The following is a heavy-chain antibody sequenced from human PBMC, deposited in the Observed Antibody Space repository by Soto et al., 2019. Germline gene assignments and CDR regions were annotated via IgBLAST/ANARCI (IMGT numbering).Heavy chain of an antibody. J-gene: IGHJ4*02. Sequence: ASVKVSCKTSGGIFKNFDIGWVRQPTGQGLEWMGEIIPLFNATNYAQKFRGRVTVTADESTRTASMELTRLKYDHTAVYFCAINAERNAQKFDFWGQGTLVTVCS. CDR1: GGIFKNFD. CDR3: AINAERNAQKFDF. V-gene: IGHV1-69*13. CDR2: IIPLFNAT. D-gene: IGHD2-2*01.